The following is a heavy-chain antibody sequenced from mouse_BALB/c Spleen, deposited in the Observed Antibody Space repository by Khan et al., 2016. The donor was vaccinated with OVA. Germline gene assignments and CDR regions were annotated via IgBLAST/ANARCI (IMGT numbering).Heavy chain of an antibody. V-gene: IGHV3-2*02. CDR3: ARGNYYGYYFDY. CDR1: GYSITSGYA. CDR2: ISYSGVT. J-gene: IGHJ2*01. Sequence: EVQLVESGPGLVKPSQSLSLTCTVTGYSITSGYAWNWIRQFPGNKLGWMGYISYSGVTSYNPSLKSRISITRDTSKNQFFLQLNSVTTEDTATYYCARGNYYGYYFDYWGQGTTLTVSS. D-gene: IGHD1-1*01.